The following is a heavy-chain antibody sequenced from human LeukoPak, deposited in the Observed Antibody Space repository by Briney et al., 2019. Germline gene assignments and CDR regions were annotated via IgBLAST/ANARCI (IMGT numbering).Heavy chain of an antibody. Sequence: ASVTVSCTASGYTFTSYDFNWVRQATGQRPEWMGWMSPNSGDTGYARKFQDRVTMTRNTSISTAYMELSSLRSDDTAVYYCARGPPNWGYDYWGPGTLVAVSS. CDR3: ARGPPNWGYDY. CDR1: GYTFTSYD. J-gene: IGHJ4*02. D-gene: IGHD7-27*01. CDR2: MSPNSGDT. V-gene: IGHV1-8*01.